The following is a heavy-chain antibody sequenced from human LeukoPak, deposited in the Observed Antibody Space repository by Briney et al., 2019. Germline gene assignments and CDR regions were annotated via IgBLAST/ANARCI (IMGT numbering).Heavy chain of an antibody. CDR1: GASLAYYY. V-gene: IGHV4-59*01. D-gene: IGHD5/OR15-5a*01. CDR2: IYYSGST. J-gene: IGHJ4*02. Sequence: PSETLSLTCSVSGASLAYYYWSWIRQPPGKGLEWIGNIYYSGSTKFNPSLRSRVTISVDTSKNQFSLKLSSVTAADTAVCYCARKGYSVYDGLDYWGRGTLVTVSS. CDR3: ARKGYSVYDGLDY.